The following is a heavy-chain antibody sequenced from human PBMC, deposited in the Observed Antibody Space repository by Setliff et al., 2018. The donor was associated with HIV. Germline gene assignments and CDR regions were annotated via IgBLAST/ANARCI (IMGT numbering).Heavy chain of an antibody. D-gene: IGHD1-1*01. CDR3: ARRNGDYWYFDL. CDR2: ISERGTTT. CDR1: GFTFSNYK. Sequence: PGGSLRLSCEASGFTFSNYKMNWVRQVPGTGLEWISYISERGTTTYYADSVKGRFTISRDNAKNSLYLQMNSLRAEDTAVYYCARRNGDYWYFDLWGRGTLVTVSS. J-gene: IGHJ2*01. V-gene: IGHV3-48*03.